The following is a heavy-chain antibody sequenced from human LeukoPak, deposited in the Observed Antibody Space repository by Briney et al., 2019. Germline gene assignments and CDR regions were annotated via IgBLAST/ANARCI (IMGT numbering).Heavy chain of an antibody. Sequence: GRSLRLSCAASGFTFDDYAMHWVRQAPGKGLEWVSGISWNSGSIGYADPVKGRFTISRDNSKNTLYLQMNSLRAEDTAVYYCAKVVAGRYCSSTSCYTMAFDIWGQGTMVTVSS. V-gene: IGHV3-9*01. CDR2: ISWNSGSI. CDR3: AKVVAGRYCSSTSCYTMAFDI. D-gene: IGHD2-2*02. CDR1: GFTFDDYA. J-gene: IGHJ3*02.